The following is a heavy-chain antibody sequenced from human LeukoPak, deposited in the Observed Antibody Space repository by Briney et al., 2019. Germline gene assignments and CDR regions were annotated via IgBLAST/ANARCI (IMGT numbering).Heavy chain of an antibody. Sequence: GGSLRLYCAASGFTFSSYSMNWGRQAPGKGLEWVSSISSSSSYIYYADSVKGRFTISRDNAKNSLYLQMNSLRAEDTAVYYCARRGIAVAGTDYWGQGTLVTVSS. D-gene: IGHD6-19*01. CDR2: ISSSSSYI. CDR3: ARRGIAVAGTDY. CDR1: GFTFSSYS. V-gene: IGHV3-21*01. J-gene: IGHJ4*02.